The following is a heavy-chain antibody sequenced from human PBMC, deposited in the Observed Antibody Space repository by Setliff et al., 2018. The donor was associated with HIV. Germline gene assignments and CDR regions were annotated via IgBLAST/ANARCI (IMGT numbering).Heavy chain of an antibody. CDR2: INAGNGNT. CDR3: ARVGVYVWGSYRYLDY. V-gene: IGHV1-3*01. J-gene: IGHJ4*02. D-gene: IGHD3-16*02. CDR1: GYTFTSYA. Sequence: ASVKVSCKASGYTFTSYAMHWVRQAPGQRLEWMGWINAGNGNTKYSQKFQGRVTITRDTSASTAYMELSSLRSEDTAVYYCARVGVYVWGSYRYLDYWGQGTLVTVSS.